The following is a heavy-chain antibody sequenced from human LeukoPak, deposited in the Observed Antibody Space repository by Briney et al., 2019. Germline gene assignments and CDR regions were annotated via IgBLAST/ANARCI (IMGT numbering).Heavy chain of an antibody. Sequence: PSETLSLTCAVSGASITSGGYAWNWIRQPPGKGLEWIGFIYHSGTTHYNPSLESRVTISLDRSKNQFSLNLSSATAADTAVYYCARAPPYSSSSLYYYYYMDVWGKGATVTVSS. V-gene: IGHV4-30-2*01. CDR2: IYHSGTT. D-gene: IGHD6-13*01. J-gene: IGHJ6*03. CDR3: ARAPPYSSSSLYYYYYMDV. CDR1: GASITSGGYA.